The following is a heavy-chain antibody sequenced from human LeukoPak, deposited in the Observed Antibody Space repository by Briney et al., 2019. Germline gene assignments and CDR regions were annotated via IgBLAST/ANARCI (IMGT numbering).Heavy chain of an antibody. V-gene: IGHV4-59*12. CDR1: GGSISSYY. D-gene: IGHD3-10*01. J-gene: IGHJ5*02. CDR3: ASSSMVRGVNMRNWFDP. CDR2: IYYSWST. Sequence: SETLSLTCTVSGGSISSYYWSWIRQPPGKGLEWIGYIYYSWSTNYNPSLKSRVTISVDTSKNQFSLQLNSVTPEDTAVYYCASSSMVRGVNMRNWFDPWGQGTLVTVSS.